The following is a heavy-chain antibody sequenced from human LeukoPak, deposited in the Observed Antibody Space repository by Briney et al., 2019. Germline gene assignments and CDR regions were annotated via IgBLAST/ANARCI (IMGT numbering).Heavy chain of an antibody. V-gene: IGHV3-48*03. CDR3: ARAGPPAFDP. J-gene: IGHJ5*02. CDR1: GFTFTNFE. Sequence: GSLRLSCAASGFTFTNFEMNWVRQAPGKGLEWVSYISYSGSTTSYADSVKGRFTISRDNAKNSLYLQMNSLRAEDTAVYYCARAGPPAFDPWGQGTLVTVSS. CDR2: ISYSGSTT.